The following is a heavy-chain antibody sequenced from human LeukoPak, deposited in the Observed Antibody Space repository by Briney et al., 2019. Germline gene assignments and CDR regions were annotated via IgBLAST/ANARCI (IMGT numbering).Heavy chain of an antibody. D-gene: IGHD6-19*01. Sequence: GGSLRLSCAASGFTVTTNYMTWVRQAPGKGLEWVSAISGSGGSTYYADSVKGRFTISRDNSKNTLYLQMNSLRAEDTAVYYCAKVGTGGSAAVADSFDIWGQGTMVTVSS. CDR1: GFTVTTNY. CDR3: AKVGTGGSAAVADSFDI. CDR2: ISGSGGST. V-gene: IGHV3-23*01. J-gene: IGHJ3*02.